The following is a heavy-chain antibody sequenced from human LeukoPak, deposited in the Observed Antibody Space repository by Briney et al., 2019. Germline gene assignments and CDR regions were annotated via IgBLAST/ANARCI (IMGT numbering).Heavy chain of an antibody. V-gene: IGHV4-38-2*02. Sequence: SETLSLTCTVSGYSISSGYYWGWIRQPPGKGLEWIGSIYHSGSTNYNPSLKSRVTISVDTSKNQFSLKLSSVTAADTAVYYCARVILTGFQRDWFDPWGQGTLVTVSS. J-gene: IGHJ5*02. CDR3: ARVILTGFQRDWFDP. D-gene: IGHD3-9*01. CDR2: IYHSGST. CDR1: GYSISSGYY.